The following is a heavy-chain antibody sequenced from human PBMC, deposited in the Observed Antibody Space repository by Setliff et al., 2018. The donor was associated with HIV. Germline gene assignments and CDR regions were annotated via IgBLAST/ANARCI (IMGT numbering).Heavy chain of an antibody. CDR1: GYSISSSYY. D-gene: IGHD4-17*01. CDR3: ARGFLRGRRRWFDP. Sequence: SETLSLTCAVSGYSISSSYYWNWFRQPAGKGLESLGRIYTSGNMIYNPSLKSRVTMSADTSRNQLSLKLSSVTAADTAVYYCARGFLRGRRRWFDPWGQGTLITVSS. CDR2: IYTSGNM. J-gene: IGHJ5*02. V-gene: IGHV4-4*07.